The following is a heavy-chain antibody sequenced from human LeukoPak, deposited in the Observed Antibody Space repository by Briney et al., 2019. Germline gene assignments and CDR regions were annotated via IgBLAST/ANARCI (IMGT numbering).Heavy chain of an antibody. CDR3: ARCTGGDCGGAFDI. Sequence: ASVKVSCKASGYTFTGYYMHWVRQAPGQGLEWMGWMNPNTGNADSAQKFQGRVTMTRNISISTAYMELSSLRFEDTAVYYCARCTGGDCGGAFDIWGQGTMVTVSS. D-gene: IGHD2-21*02. V-gene: IGHV1-8*02. CDR2: MNPNTGNA. J-gene: IGHJ3*02. CDR1: GYTFTGYY.